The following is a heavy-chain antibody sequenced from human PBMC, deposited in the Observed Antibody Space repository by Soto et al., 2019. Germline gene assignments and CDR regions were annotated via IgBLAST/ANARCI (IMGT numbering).Heavy chain of an antibody. CDR2: VNPNNGDT. J-gene: IGHJ4*02. D-gene: IGHD3-10*01. Sequence: QVQLVQSGAELKKPGASVKVSCKASGYTFSNYDMYWVRQATGQGPEWIGWVNPNNGDTGYAQKFHGRVTLTTDISTTTAYMERTILRSEDAAIYYCAKVSRKGSAIDFDYWGQGTLITVSS. V-gene: IGHV1-8*01. CDR1: GYTFSNYD. CDR3: AKVSRKGSAIDFDY.